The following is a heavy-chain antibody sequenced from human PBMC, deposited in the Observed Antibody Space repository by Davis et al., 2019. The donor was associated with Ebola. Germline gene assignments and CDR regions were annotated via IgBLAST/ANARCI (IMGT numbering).Heavy chain of an antibody. J-gene: IGHJ6*02. D-gene: IGHD2-15*01. CDR2: INSDGSST. CDR3: AKRDPNCSGGSCYSGTYYYYYGMDV. V-gene: IGHV3-74*01. CDR1: GFTFSSYW. Sequence: HTGGSLRLSCAASGFTFSSYWMHWVRQAPGKGLVWVSRINSDGSSTSYADSVKGRFTISRDNAKNTLYLQMNSLRAEDTAVYYCAKRDPNCSGGSCYSGTYYYYYGMDVWGQGTTVTVSS.